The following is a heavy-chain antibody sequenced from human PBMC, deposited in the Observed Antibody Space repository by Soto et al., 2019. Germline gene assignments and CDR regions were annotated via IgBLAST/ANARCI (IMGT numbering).Heavy chain of an antibody. CDR1: GGSISSYY. J-gene: IGHJ5*02. D-gene: IGHD3-10*01. Sequence: SETLSLTCTVSGGSISSYYWSWIRQPQGKGLEWIGYIYYSGSTNYNPSLKSRVTISVDTSKNQFSLKLSSVTAADTAVYYCAMLRITMVRGVINWFDPWGQGTLVTVSS. CDR3: AMLRITMVRGVINWFDP. V-gene: IGHV4-59*01. CDR2: IYYSGST.